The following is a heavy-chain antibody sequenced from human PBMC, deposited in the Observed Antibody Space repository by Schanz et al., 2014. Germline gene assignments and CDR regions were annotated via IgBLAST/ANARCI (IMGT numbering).Heavy chain of an antibody. CDR2: ITTAGTKM. CDR1: GFTFSSYA. D-gene: IGHD3-3*01. CDR3: VRDSFFAFDY. Sequence: VQLVESGGGLVQPGGSLRLSCAASGFTFSSYAMSWVRQAPGKGLEWVAAITTAGTKMYYADSVRGRFTVSRDNSKNTLYLQMNNLRAEDTAVYYCVRDSFFAFDYWGQGTLVTVSS. J-gene: IGHJ4*02. V-gene: IGHV3-30-3*01.